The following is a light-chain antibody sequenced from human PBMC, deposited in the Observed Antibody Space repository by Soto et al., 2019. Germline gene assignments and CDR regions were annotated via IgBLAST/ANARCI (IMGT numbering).Light chain of an antibody. CDR3: QQYNNWPPYT. J-gene: IGKJ2*01. CDR2: GAS. CDR1: QSVSSD. Sequence: IVMTQSPATLSVSPGDRVTLSCRASQSVSSDLAWYQQRPGQAPRLLIYGASTRATGIPARFSGTGSGTEFTLTISSLQSEDFAIYYCQQYNNWPPYTFGQGTMLEIK. V-gene: IGKV3-15*01.